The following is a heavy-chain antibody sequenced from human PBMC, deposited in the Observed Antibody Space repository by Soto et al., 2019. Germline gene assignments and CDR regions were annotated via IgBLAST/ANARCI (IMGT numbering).Heavy chain of an antibody. CDR1: GGSISGYY. Sequence: QVKLQESGPGLVKPSETLSLTCTVSGGSISGYYWSWIRQPAGKGLEWFGRIYTSGSTNYNPSLKSRVTLSRETSKNHFSLKLSSLTAADTAVYYCARDPYCSGGSCRGEEDFDYWGQGTLVTVSS. J-gene: IGHJ4*02. CDR3: ARDPYCSGGSCRGEEDFDY. V-gene: IGHV4-4*07. CDR2: IYTSGST. D-gene: IGHD2-15*01.